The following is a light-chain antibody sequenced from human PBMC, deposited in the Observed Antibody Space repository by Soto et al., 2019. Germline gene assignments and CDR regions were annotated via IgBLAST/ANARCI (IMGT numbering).Light chain of an antibody. CDR1: QSVGRNY. CDR3: QQYGTSPWA. J-gene: IGKJ1*01. Sequence: EIVLTQFPGTLSLSPGERATLSCRASQSVGRNYVAWYQQKPGQAPRVIIYAASNRASGIPDRFSGSGSGSDFTLTISRLEPEDFAVYYCQQYGTSPWAFGQGTNVELK. V-gene: IGKV3-20*01. CDR2: AAS.